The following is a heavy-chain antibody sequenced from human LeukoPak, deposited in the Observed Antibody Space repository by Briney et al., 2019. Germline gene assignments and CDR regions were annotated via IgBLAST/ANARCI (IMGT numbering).Heavy chain of an antibody. V-gene: IGHV1-2*02. CDR2: INPNSGGT. J-gene: IGHJ4*02. Sequence: GASVKVSCKASGYTFTGYYMHWVRQAPGQGLEWMGWINPNSGGTNYAQKFQGRVTMTRDTSISTAYMELSRLRSDDTAVYYCARDLRLVSGDYFDYWGQGTLVTVSS. CDR1: GYTFTGYY. CDR3: ARDLRLVSGDYFDY. D-gene: IGHD1-14*01.